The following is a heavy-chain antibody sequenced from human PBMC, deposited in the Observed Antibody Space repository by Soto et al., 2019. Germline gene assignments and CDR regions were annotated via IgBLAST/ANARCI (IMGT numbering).Heavy chain of an antibody. J-gene: IGHJ4*02. V-gene: IGHV1-69*02. CDR2: IIPILGIA. Sequence: QVQLVQSGAEVKKPGSSVKVSCKASGGTFSSYTISWVRQAPGQGLEWMGRIIPILGIANYAQKFQGRVTITANKATSTADMELSSLRSEDTAVYYWASTNSAFDYWGQGTLVTVSS. D-gene: IGHD5-18*01. CDR3: ASTNSAFDY. CDR1: GGTFSSYT.